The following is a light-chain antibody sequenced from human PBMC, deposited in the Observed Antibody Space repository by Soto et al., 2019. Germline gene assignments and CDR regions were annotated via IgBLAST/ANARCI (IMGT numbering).Light chain of an antibody. CDR1: SSDVGVYNY. Sequence: QSALTQPRSVSGSPGQSVTISCTGTSSDVGVYNYVSWYQQHPGKAPKLMIYDVTKRPSGVPDRSSGSKSANTASLTISGLQAEDEADYYCCSYAGSYTFVFGTGTKVTVL. CDR3: CSYAGSYTFV. J-gene: IGLJ1*01. CDR2: DVT. V-gene: IGLV2-11*01.